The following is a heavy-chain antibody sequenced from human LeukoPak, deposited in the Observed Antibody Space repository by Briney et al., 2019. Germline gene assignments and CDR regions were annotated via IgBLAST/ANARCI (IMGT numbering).Heavy chain of an antibody. V-gene: IGHV3-21*04. J-gene: IGHJ4*02. Sequence: GGSLRLSCAASGFTFNTYTMNWVRQAPGKGLEWVSSISSSSSYIYYADSVKGRFTISRDNAKNSLYLQMNSLRAEDTAVYFCAREVPNYYDSSGPLDYWGQGTLVTVSS. CDR2: ISSSSSYI. CDR1: GFTFNTYT. CDR3: AREVPNYYDSSGPLDY. D-gene: IGHD3-22*01.